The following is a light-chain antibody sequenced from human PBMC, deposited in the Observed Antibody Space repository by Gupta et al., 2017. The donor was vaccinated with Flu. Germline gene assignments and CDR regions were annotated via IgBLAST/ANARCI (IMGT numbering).Light chain of an antibody. CDR2: WAS. CDR3: QQYANHPFFK. V-gene: IGKV4-1*01. J-gene: IGKJ1*01. CDR1: QTVLHSCNNKNC. Sequence: DIVMTQSPDSLAVSLGERATLNCKSSQTVLHSCNNKNCLAWYQQKPGQPPKLLIYWASTREAGVPDRFSGSGYGKDLTLTISSRQEEDVAVYYCQQYANHPFFKFGHGTKVDIK.